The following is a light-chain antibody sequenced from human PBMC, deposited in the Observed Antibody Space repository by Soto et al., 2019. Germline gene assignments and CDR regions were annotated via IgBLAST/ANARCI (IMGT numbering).Light chain of an antibody. V-gene: IGKV3-20*01. Sequence: EIVLTQSPGTLSLSPGDRATLSCRASQSVSTNYLAWYQQKPGQAPRLLIYGASSRATGIPDRFSGNGSGTAFTLTISRLEPEDFAVYYCHQYGSTPFTFGPGTKVAIK. CDR1: QSVSTNY. CDR2: GAS. J-gene: IGKJ3*01. CDR3: HQYGSTPFT.